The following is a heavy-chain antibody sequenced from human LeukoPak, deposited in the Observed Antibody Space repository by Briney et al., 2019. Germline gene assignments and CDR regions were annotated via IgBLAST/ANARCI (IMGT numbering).Heavy chain of an antibody. Sequence: SVKVSCKASGGTFSSYAISWVRQAPGQGLEWMGGIIPIVGTANYAQKFQGRVTITTDESTSTAYMELSSLRSEDTAVYYCARDITYYYGSSGYYYPGYWGRGTLVTVSS. D-gene: IGHD3-22*01. V-gene: IGHV1-69*05. CDR1: GGTFSSYA. CDR2: IIPIVGTA. J-gene: IGHJ4*02. CDR3: ARDITYYYGSSGYYYPGY.